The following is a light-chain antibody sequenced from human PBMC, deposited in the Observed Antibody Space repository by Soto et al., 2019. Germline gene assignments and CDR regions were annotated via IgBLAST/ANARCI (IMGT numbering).Light chain of an antibody. V-gene: IGLV2-8*01. CDR3: SSYAGSNNWD. J-gene: IGLJ1*01. CDR2: EVS. Sequence: QSALTQPPSASGSPGQSVTISCTGTSSDVGGYNYVSWYQQHPGKAPKLMIYEVSKRPSGVPDRFSGSKSGNTASLTVSGLQAEDEADYYCSSYAGSNNWDFGTGTKLTVL. CDR1: SSDVGGYNY.